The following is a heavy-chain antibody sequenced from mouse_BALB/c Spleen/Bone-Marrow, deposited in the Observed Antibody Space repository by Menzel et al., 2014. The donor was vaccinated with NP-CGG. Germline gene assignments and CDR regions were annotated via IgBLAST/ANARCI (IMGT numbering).Heavy chain of an antibody. J-gene: IGHJ3*01. D-gene: IGHD3-3*01. Sequence: VQLQQSGAELVKPGASVKLSCKASGYTFTSYWMHWVKQRPGQGLEWIGEINPSNGRTNYNEKFKSKATLTVDKSSSTAYMRLSSLTSEDSAVYYCARGDGFAWFAYWGQGTLVTVSA. CDR1: GYTFTSYW. CDR2: INPSNGRT. V-gene: IGHV1S81*02. CDR3: ARGDGFAWFAY.